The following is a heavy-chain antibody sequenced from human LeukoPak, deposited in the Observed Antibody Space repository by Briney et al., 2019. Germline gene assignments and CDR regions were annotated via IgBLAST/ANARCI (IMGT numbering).Heavy chain of an antibody. D-gene: IGHD3-22*01. CDR1: GFTFSDYY. J-gene: IGHJ4*02. V-gene: IGHV3-30*18. CDR3: AKDSRTMIVVVTSPFDY. Sequence: GGSLRLSCAASGFTFSDYYMSWIRQAPGKGLEWVAVISYDGSNKYYADSVKGRFTISRDNSKNTLYLQMNSLRAEDTAVYYCAKDSRTMIVVVTSPFDYWGQGTLVTVSP. CDR2: ISYDGSNK.